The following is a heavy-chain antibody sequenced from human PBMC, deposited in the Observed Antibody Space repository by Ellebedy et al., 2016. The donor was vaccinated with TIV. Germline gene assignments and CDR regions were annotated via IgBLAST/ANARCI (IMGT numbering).Heavy chain of an antibody. V-gene: IGHV1-18*04. CDR3: ARDPIVVVTATSSRGYYYYGMDV. J-gene: IGHJ6*02. CDR1: GYTFTSYG. CDR2: ISAYNGNT. D-gene: IGHD2-21*02. Sequence: ASVKVSXXASGYTFTSYGISWVRQAPGQGLEWMGWISAYNGNTNYAQKLQGRVTMTTDTSTSTAYMELRSLRSDDTAVYYCARDPIVVVTATSSRGYYYYGMDVWGQGTTVTVSS.